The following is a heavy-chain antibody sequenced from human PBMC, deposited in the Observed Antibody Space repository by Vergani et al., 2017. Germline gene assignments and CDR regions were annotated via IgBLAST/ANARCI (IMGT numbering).Heavy chain of an antibody. CDR1: GYTFTYRY. J-gene: IGHJ5*02. V-gene: IGHV1-45*02. Sequence: QVQLVQSGAEVKKPGSSVKVSCKASGYTFTYRYLHWVRQAPGQALEWMGWITPFNGNTNYAQKFQDRVTITRDRSMSTAYMELSSLRSEDTAMYYCGLAESSTSCINSVCITPETGSWFDPWGQGTLVTVSS. D-gene: IGHD2-2*01. CDR3: GLAESSTSCINSVCITPETGSWFDP. CDR2: ITPFNGNT.